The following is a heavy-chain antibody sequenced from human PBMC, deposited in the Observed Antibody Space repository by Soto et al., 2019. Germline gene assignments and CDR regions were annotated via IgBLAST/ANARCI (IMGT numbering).Heavy chain of an antibody. V-gene: IGHV3-23*01. CDR2: ISGSGGST. J-gene: IGHJ4*02. CDR1: GFTFSSYA. D-gene: IGHD6-13*01. Sequence: EVQLLESGGGLVQPGGSLRLSCAASGFTFSSYAMSWVRQAPGKGLEWVSAISGSGGSTYYADSVKGRFTISRDNSKNALYLQMNSLRAEETAVDYCAYSSTPFDYWGQGTLVTVSS. CDR3: AYSSTPFDY.